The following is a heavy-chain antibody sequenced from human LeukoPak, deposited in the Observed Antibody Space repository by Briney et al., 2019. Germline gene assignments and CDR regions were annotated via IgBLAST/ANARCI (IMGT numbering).Heavy chain of an antibody. CDR1: GLAFSNYW. V-gene: IGHV3-7*01. CDR3: VREARSRSGMDV. CDR2: IKGDGGEK. J-gene: IGHJ6*02. Sequence: PGGSLRLSCAASGLAFSNYWMSWVRRAPGKGLEWVANIKGDGGEKYYVDSVKGRFTISRDNAKNSLYLQMNSLRAEDTAVYYCVREARSRSGMDVWGQGTTVTVSS.